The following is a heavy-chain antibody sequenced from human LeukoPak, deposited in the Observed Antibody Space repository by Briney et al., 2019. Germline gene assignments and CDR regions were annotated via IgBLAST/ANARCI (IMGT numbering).Heavy chain of an antibody. CDR2: IYPRDGST. CDR1: GYTFTDNY. J-gene: IGHJ4*02. Sequence: ASVKVSCKASGYTFTDNYLHWVRRAPGQGLEWMGMIYPRDGSTSYAQNFQGRVTVTRDTSTTTVHMELRGLRSEDTAVYYCARDQEGFDYWGQGTVVTVSS. V-gene: IGHV1-46*01. CDR3: ARDQEGFDY.